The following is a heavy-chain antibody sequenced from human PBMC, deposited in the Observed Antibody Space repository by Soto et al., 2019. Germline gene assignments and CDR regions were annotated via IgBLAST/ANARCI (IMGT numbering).Heavy chain of an antibody. Sequence: GGSLRLSCAASGFTFRSYAMSWVRQAPGKGLEWVSSISGSGGSTYYADSVKGRFTISRDNSKNTLYLQMNSLRAEDTAVYYCAKDPHGDYPDYMDVWGKGTTVTVSS. CDR3: AKDPHGDYPDYMDV. CDR2: ISGSGGST. CDR1: GFTFRSYA. V-gene: IGHV3-23*01. J-gene: IGHJ6*03. D-gene: IGHD4-17*01.